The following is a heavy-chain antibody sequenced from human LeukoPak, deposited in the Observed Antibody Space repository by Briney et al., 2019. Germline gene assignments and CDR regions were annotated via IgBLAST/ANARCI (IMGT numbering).Heavy chain of an antibody. Sequence: PSETLSLTCTVSGGSISSSSYYWGWIRQPPGKGLEWIGSIYYSGSTYYNPSLKSRVTISVDTSKNQFSLKPSSVTAADTAVYYCVKPKVAFGMKSFGGHDSWGQGIRVIVSS. J-gene: IGHJ4*02. CDR1: GGSISSSSYY. CDR3: VKPKVAFGMKSFGGHDS. V-gene: IGHV4-39*01. CDR2: IYYSGST. D-gene: IGHD3-10*01.